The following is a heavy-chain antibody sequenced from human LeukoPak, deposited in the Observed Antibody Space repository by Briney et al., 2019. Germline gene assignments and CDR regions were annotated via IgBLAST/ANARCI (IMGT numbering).Heavy chain of an antibody. CDR1: GGSISSYY. D-gene: IGHD6-13*01. V-gene: IGHV4-59*01. CDR2: IHYSGST. Sequence: PSETLSLTCTVSGGSISSYYWSWIRQPPGKGLEWIGYIHYSGSTSYNPSLKSRVTMSVDTSNDQFSLKVSSVTAADTAVYYCTRGGSSWYADYWGQGTLVTASS. J-gene: IGHJ4*02. CDR3: TRGGSSWYADY.